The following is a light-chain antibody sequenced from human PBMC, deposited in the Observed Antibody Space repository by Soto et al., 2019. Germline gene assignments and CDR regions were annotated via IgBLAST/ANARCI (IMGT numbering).Light chain of an antibody. CDR1: QSISSW. CDR3: QQYSRQYT. J-gene: IGKJ2*01. Sequence: DIQMTQSPSTLSASVGDRVTITCRASQSISSWLAWYQQKPGKAPKLLIYKASSLESGVPSRFSGSGSGTEFTLTISSLQPDDFATYYCQQYSRQYTFGQGTKLEIK. CDR2: KAS. V-gene: IGKV1-5*03.